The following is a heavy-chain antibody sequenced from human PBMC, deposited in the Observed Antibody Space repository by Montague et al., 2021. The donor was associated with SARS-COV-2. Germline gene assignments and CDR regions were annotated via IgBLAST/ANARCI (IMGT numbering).Heavy chain of an antibody. CDR2: IDWDDDK. Sequence: PALVQPTQTLTLTCTFSGFSLSTSEMCVSWIRQPPGKALEWLALIDWDDDKYYSTSLKTRLTISKDTSKNQVVLTMTNMDPVDTATYYCARTYYYGSGSYYTYYFDYWGQGTLVTVSS. J-gene: IGHJ4*02. D-gene: IGHD3-10*01. CDR3: ARTYYYGSGSYYTYYFDY. CDR1: GFSLSTSEMC. V-gene: IGHV2-70*01.